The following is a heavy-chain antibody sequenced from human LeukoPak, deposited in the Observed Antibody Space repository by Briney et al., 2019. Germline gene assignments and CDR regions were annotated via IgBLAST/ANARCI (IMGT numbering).Heavy chain of an antibody. V-gene: IGHV1-69*06. Sequence: ASVKVSCKASGGTFSSYAISWVRQAPGQGLEWMGGIIPIFGTANYAQKFQGRVTITADKSTSTAYMELSSLRSEDTAVYYCAREGGMTTVTPFDYWGQGTLVTVSS. D-gene: IGHD4-11*01. CDR2: IIPIFGTA. CDR3: AREGGMTTVTPFDY. CDR1: GGTFSSYA. J-gene: IGHJ4*02.